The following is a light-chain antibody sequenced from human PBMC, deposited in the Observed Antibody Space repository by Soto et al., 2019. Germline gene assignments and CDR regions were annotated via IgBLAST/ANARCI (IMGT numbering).Light chain of an antibody. CDR1: QSVSSN. J-gene: IGKJ5*01. CDR2: AAS. CDR3: QQYGSSPIT. Sequence: EIVMTQSPATLSVSPGERAPLSCRASQSVSSNLAWYQQKPGQAPRLLIYAASSRATGIPDRFSGSGSGTDFTLTISRLEPEDFAVYYCQQYGSSPITFGQGTRLEI. V-gene: IGKV3-20*01.